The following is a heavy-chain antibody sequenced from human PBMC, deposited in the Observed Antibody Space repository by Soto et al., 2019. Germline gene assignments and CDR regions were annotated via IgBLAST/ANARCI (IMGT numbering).Heavy chain of an antibody. CDR2: ILSNGGTT. Sequence: GGSLRLSCSASGFTFRDYGMHCVRQAPGKGLEFVAAILSNGGTTYYADSGRGRFTISRDDSKNTLYLQMSSLRDDDTAVYYCVKDRSLIRADVYYFDYWGQGTLVTVSS. V-gene: IGHV3-64D*06. D-gene: IGHD2-8*01. CDR1: GFTFRDYG. J-gene: IGHJ4*02. CDR3: VKDRSLIRADVYYFDY.